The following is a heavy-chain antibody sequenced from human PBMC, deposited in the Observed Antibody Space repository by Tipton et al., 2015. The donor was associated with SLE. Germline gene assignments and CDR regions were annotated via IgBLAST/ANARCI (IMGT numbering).Heavy chain of an antibody. CDR1: GGSISSYY. V-gene: IGHV4-59*01. CDR2: IYYSGST. CDR3: ARDRTGDGPPRGY. J-gene: IGHJ4*02. Sequence: TLSLTCTVSGGSISSYYWSWIRQSPGKGLEWIGDIYYSGSTNYNPSLKSRVTISVDTSKNQFSPKLSSVTAADTAVYYCARDRTGDGPPRGYWGQGTLVTVSS. D-gene: IGHD3-16*01.